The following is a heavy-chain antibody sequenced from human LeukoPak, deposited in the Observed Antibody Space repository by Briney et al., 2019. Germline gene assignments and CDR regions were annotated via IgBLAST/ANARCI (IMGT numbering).Heavy chain of an antibody. V-gene: IGHV3-30*02. J-gene: IGHJ4*02. CDR1: GFNFRKYG. D-gene: IGHD2/OR15-2a*01. CDR2: IRYDGSNK. CDR3: AKGRGPSMDLFDY. Sequence: GGSLRLSCAASGFNFRKYGMHWVRQAPGKGLEWVAFIRYDGSNKYYADSVKGRFTISRDNSKNALYLQMNSLRAEDTAVYYCAKGRGPSMDLFDYWGQGTLVTVSS.